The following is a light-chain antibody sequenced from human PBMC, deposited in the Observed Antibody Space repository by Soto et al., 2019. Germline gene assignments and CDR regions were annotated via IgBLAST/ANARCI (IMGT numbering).Light chain of an antibody. J-gene: IGLJ1*01. CDR3: CSYAGSSFYV. CDR1: SSDVGSYNL. Sequence: SALPQPASVSVSPGQSITISCTGTSSDVGSYNLVSWYQQHPGKAPKLMIYEGTKRPSGVSNRFSGSKSGNTASLTISGLQAEDEADYYCCSYAGSSFYVFGTGTKVTVL. CDR2: EGT. V-gene: IGLV2-23*01.